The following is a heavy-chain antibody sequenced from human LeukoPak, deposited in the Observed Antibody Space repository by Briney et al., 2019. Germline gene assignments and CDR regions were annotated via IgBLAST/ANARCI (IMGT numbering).Heavy chain of an antibody. CDR2: INPNSGGT. CDR3: ARVGYDLWSGYHVDGAPRDY. CDR1: GYTFTGYY. J-gene: IGHJ4*02. V-gene: IGHV1-2*02. D-gene: IGHD3-3*01. Sequence: ASVKVSCKASGYTFTGYYMHWVRQAPGQGLEWMGWINPNSGGTNYAQKFQGRVTMTRDTSISTAYMELSRLRSDDTAVYYCARVGYDLWSGYHVDGAPRDYWGQGTLVTVSS.